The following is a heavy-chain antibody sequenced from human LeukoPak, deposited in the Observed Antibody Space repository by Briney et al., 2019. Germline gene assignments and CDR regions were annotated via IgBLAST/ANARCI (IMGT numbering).Heavy chain of an antibody. D-gene: IGHD3-22*01. CDR3: AGVEYYYDSSAPDFDY. CDR1: GYTFTSYG. Sequence: EASVKVSCKASGYTFTSYGISWVRQAPGQGLEWMGWISAYNGNTNYAQKLQGRVTMTTDTSTSTAYMELRSLRADDTAVYYCAGVEYYYDSSAPDFDYWGQGTLVTVSS. J-gene: IGHJ4*02. CDR2: ISAYNGNT. V-gene: IGHV1-18*01.